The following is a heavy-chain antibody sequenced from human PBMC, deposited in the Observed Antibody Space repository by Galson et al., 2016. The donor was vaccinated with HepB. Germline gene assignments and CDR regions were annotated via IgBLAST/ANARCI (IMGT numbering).Heavy chain of an antibody. CDR3: AHSHWEWEPLPHEYFDY. Sequence: SVKVSCKASGYTFTSYGISWVRQAPGQGLEWMGWISAYNGNTNYAQKLQGRVTMTTDTSTSTAYMELRSLRSDDTATYYCAHSHWEWEPLPHEYFDYWGQGTLVTVSS. CDR1: GYTFTSYG. CDR2: ISAYNGNT. J-gene: IGHJ4*02. V-gene: IGHV1-18*01. D-gene: IGHD1-26*01.